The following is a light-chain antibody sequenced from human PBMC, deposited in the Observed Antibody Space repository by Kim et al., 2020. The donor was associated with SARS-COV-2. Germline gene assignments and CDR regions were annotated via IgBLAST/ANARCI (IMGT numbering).Light chain of an antibody. J-gene: IGLJ7*01. V-gene: IGLV3-21*04. CDR1: NIGSKS. CDR2: YDS. CDR3: PVWDSSSDHAV. Sequence: APGKTARITCGGNNIGSKSVHWSQQKPGQAPVLVIYYDSDRPSGIPERFSGSNSGNTATLTISRVEAGDEADYYCPVWDSSSDHAVFGGGTQLTVL.